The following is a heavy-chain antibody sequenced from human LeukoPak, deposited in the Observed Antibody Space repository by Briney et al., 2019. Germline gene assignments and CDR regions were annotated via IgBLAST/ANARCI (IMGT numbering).Heavy chain of an antibody. J-gene: IGHJ2*01. Sequence: PPETLSLTCTVSSGSIIRYHWSWIRQSAEKGLEWIGRISTSGSPNYNPSLRSRVSMSADTSKNQVSLQVTSVTAADTAVYYCARGRDTALNYFDLWGRGTLVTVSS. CDR3: ARGRDTALNYFDL. CDR2: ISTSGSP. CDR1: SGSIIRYH. V-gene: IGHV4-4*07. D-gene: IGHD5-18*01.